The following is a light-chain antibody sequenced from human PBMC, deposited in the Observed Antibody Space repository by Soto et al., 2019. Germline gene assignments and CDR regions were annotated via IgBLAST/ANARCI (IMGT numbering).Light chain of an antibody. CDR1: QSVLSSSNNKNY. Sequence: DIVMTQSPDSLAVSLGERATVKCKSSQSVLSSSNNKNYLAWYQHKEGQPPKLLIYWASTRESGVPERVRGSGSGTDFALTISSLQAEDVALYYCQQYYNSPRTFGPGTKVEIK. V-gene: IGKV4-1*01. J-gene: IGKJ1*01. CDR2: WAS. CDR3: QQYYNSPRT.